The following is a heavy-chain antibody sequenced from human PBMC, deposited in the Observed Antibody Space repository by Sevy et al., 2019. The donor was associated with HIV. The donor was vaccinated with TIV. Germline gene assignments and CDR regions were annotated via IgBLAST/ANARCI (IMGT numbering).Heavy chain of an antibody. J-gene: IGHJ2*01. Sequence: GGSLRLSCAASGFTFSSHDMHWVRQATGKGLEWISSIGTVGDTYYIGSVKGRFTTSREDAKKSFYLQMNSLRDDDTAVYYCARGQRLAPPWGFDLWGRGTLVTVSS. CDR2: IGTVGDT. D-gene: IGHD6-25*01. CDR1: GFTFSSHD. CDR3: ARGQRLAPPWGFDL. V-gene: IGHV3-13*01.